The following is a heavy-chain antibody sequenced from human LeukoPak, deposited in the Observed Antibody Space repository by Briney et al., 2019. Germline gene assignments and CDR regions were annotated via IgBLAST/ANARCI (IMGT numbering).Heavy chain of an antibody. V-gene: IGHV3-30*04. D-gene: IGHD6-13*01. J-gene: IGHJ4*02. CDR2: ISYDGSNK. CDR3: ARVDSSSWYPGFDY. Sequence: PGRSLRLSCAASGFTFSSYAMHWVRQAPGKGLEWVAVISYDGSNKYCADSVKGRFTISRDNSKNTLYLEMNSLRAEDTAVYYCARVDSSSWYPGFDYWGQGTLVTVSS. CDR1: GFTFSSYA.